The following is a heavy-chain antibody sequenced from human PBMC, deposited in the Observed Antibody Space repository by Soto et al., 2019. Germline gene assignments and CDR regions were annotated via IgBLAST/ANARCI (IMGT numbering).Heavy chain of an antibody. CDR1: GGTFSSYA. CDR3: ATTGTTEAYYYYGMDV. D-gene: IGHD1-7*01. J-gene: IGHJ6*02. V-gene: IGHV1-69*13. Sequence: SVKVSCKASGGTFSSYAISWVRQAPGRGLEWMGGIIPIFGTANYAQKFQGRVTITADESTSTAYMELSSLRSEDTAVYYCATTGTTEAYYYYGMDVWGQGTTVTVSS. CDR2: IIPIFGTA.